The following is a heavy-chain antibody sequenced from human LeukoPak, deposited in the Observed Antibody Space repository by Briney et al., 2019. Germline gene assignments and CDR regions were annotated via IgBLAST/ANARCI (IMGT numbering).Heavy chain of an antibody. V-gene: IGHV1-69*13. CDR3: ARGPEGRITIFGVVIYNWLDP. Sequence: SVKVSCKASGGTFSTYAISWVRQAPGQGLEWMGGIIPIFGTANYAQKYQGRVTITADESTSTAYMELSSLRSEDTAVYYCARGPEGRITIFGVVIYNWLDPWGQGTLVTVSS. CDR2: IIPIFGTA. J-gene: IGHJ5*02. CDR1: GGTFSTYA. D-gene: IGHD3-3*01.